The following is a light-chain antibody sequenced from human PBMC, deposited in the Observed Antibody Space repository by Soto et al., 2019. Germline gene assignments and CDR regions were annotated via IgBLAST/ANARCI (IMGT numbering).Light chain of an antibody. Sequence: DIQVTQSPSTLSASVGDRVTITCWASQSIGTWLAWYQQKPGKAPKLLIFEASTLESGVPSRFSGSGSGTDFTLTISSLQPDDFATYYCQQYSDSSGAFGQGTKVDI. CDR3: QQYSDSSGA. CDR1: QSIGTW. CDR2: EAS. J-gene: IGKJ1*01. V-gene: IGKV1-5*01.